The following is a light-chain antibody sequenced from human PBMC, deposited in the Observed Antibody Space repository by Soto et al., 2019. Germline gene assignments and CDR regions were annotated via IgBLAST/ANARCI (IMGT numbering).Light chain of an antibody. CDR3: QQCFSIPPT. Sequence: DIQMTQSPSSLSASVGDRITITCRASHSIDNYLSWYQLKPGKAPRLLIYAASNLQRGVPSRSTGSGSGTDFTLTINNLQPDDFAVYYCQQCFSIPPTFGHGTKVDIK. CDR1: HSIDNY. CDR2: AAS. J-gene: IGKJ1*01. V-gene: IGKV1-39*01.